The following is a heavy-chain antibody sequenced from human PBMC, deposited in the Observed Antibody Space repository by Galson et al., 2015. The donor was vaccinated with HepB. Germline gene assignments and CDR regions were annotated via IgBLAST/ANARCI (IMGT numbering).Heavy chain of an antibody. CDR2: ISSSSSTI. D-gene: IGHD4-23*01. J-gene: IGHJ6*02. Sequence: SLRLSCAASGFTFSSYSMNWVRQAPGKGLEWVSYISSSSSTIYYADSVKGRFTISRDNAKNSLYLQMNSLRDEDTAVYYCARNGGNAPVYYYYYGMDVWGQGTTVTVSS. CDR1: GFTFSSYS. CDR3: ARNGGNAPVYYYYYGMDV. V-gene: IGHV3-48*02.